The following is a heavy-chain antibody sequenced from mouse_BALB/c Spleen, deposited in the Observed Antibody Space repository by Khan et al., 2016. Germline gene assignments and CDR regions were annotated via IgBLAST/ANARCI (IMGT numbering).Heavy chain of an antibody. Sequence: QVQLKQSGAELARPGASVKMSCKASGYTLTSYTMNWIKQRPGQGLEWIGYINPGSAYTIYNQKFKDKATLTADKSSSTAYMQLNRLTSADSAVYDCTRRGREGLTDYWCQGTTLSVAS. CDR2: INPGSAYT. D-gene: IGHD3-3*01. V-gene: IGHV1-4*01. CDR3: TRRGREGLTDY. J-gene: IGHJ2*01. CDR1: GYTLTSYT.